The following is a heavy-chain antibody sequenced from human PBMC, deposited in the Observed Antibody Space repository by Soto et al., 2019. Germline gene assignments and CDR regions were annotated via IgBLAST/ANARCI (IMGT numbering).Heavy chain of an antibody. CDR2: IYYSGST. Sequence: SDTLSLTCTVSGGSIYIYYWSWIRHPPGKGLEWIGYIYYSGSTNYNPSLKSRVTISVDTSKNQFSLKLSSVTAADTAVYYCARDNGYSYGYTLDHWGQGTLVTVS. J-gene: IGHJ4*02. CDR3: ARDNGYSYGYTLDH. CDR1: GGSIYIYY. D-gene: IGHD5-18*01. V-gene: IGHV4-59*01.